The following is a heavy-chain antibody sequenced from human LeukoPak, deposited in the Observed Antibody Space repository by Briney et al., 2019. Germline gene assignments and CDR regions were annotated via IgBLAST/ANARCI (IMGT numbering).Heavy chain of an antibody. CDR3: ARADDTNGLNWFDP. CDR1: GFPFSSYW. D-gene: IGHD2-8*01. CDR2: IKTDGSST. Sequence: GGSLRLSCAASGFPFSSYWMHWVRQAPGKGLVWVSRIKTDGSSTDYADSVKGRFTISGDNAENTVYLQMNSLRAEDTAVYYCARADDTNGLNWFDPWGQGTLVTVSS. V-gene: IGHV3-74*01. J-gene: IGHJ5*02.